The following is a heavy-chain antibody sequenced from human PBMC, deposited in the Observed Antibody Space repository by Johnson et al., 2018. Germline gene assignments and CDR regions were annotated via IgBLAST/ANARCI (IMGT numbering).Heavy chain of an antibody. CDR3: ARERDYYDSSGYYSEYFQH. Sequence: QVQLVQSGGGVVQPGRSLRLSCAASGFTFSSYAMHWVRQAPGKGLEWVAVISYDGSNKYYADSVKGRFTISRDNSKKTLYLQLNSLRAEDTAVYYCARERDYYDSSGYYSEYFQHWGQGTLVTVSS. J-gene: IGHJ1*01. CDR1: GFTFSSYA. D-gene: IGHD3-22*01. CDR2: ISYDGSNK. V-gene: IGHV3-30-3*01.